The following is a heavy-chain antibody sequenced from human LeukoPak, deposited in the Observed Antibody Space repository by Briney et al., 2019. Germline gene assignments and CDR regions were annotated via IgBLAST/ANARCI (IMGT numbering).Heavy chain of an antibody. J-gene: IGHJ5*02. D-gene: IGHD5-12*01. CDR2: IWYDGSHE. CDR3: AKGRYGGYDGDWFDP. CDR1: GFTFNKYA. Sequence: PGRSLRLSCAASGFTFNKYAMHWVRQAPGKGLEWVAIIWYDGSHEYYADPVKGRFTISRDNSKNTLYLQMSSLRAEDTAVYYCAKGRYGGYDGDWFDPWGQGTLVTVSS. V-gene: IGHV3-33*06.